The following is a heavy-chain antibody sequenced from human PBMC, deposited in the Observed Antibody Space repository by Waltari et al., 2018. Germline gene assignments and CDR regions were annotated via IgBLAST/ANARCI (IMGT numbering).Heavy chain of an antibody. CDR3: ASTFFH. V-gene: IGHV3-23*01. Sequence: DGQLLESGGSLVQPGGSLRISCKASGLTFSGYAMSWVRQAPGKGLEWVSIISQSGDRTDYGDAVRGRFNISRDNSQNMLYLEMNSLRVDDTAVYYCASTFFHWGQGTLVTVFS. D-gene: IGHD3-3*01. CDR1: GLTFSGYA. J-gene: IGHJ1*01. CDR2: ISQSGDRT.